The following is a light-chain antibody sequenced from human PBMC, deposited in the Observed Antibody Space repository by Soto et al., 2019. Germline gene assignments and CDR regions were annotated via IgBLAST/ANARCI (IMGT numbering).Light chain of an antibody. CDR2: YDD. CDR1: SSNIGNNA. J-gene: IGLJ1*01. CDR3: AAWDDSLSGYV. V-gene: IGLV1-36*01. Sequence: QSVLTQPPSVSEAPRQRVTISCSGSSSNIGNNAVHWYQQIPGKAPKLLMYYDDLRPSGVSDRFSGSKSGTSASLAISGLQSEDEADYYCAAWDDSLSGYVFGTGTKVTVL.